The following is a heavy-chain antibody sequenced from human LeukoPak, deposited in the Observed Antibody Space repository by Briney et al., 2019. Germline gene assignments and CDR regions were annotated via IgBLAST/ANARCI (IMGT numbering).Heavy chain of an antibody. J-gene: IGHJ4*02. CDR3: ARETTVTTLDY. V-gene: IGHV3-48*01. CDR2: ISSTGSTK. CDR1: GFSFSRYI. D-gene: IGHD4-17*01. Sequence: GGSLRLSCAASGFSFSRYIMNWVRQAPGKGLEWVSYISSTGSTKYYADSVKGRFTISRDNAKNSLFLQMNSLRAEDTAVFYCARETTVTTLDYWGQGTLVTVSS.